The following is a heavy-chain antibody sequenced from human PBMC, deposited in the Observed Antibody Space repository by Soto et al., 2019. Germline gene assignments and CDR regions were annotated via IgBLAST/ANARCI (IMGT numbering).Heavy chain of an antibody. V-gene: IGHV4-59*01. CDR2: IYYSGST. CDR3: ARGSYGGNLYFDY. Sequence: SETLSLTXTVSGGSISSYYWSWIRQPPGKGLEWIGYIYYSGSTNYNPSLKSRVTISVDTSKNQFSLKLSSVTAADTAVYYCARGSYGGNLYFDYWGQGTLVTVSS. J-gene: IGHJ4*02. CDR1: GGSISSYY. D-gene: IGHD4-17*01.